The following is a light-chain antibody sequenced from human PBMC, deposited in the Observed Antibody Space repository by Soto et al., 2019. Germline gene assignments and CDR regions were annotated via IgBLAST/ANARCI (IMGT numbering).Light chain of an antibody. CDR1: QSVASN. V-gene: IGKV3-15*01. CDR2: GAS. Sequence: EIVMTQSPASLSVSPGDGATLSCRASQSVASNVAWYQQKPGQGPRLLIHGASTRAARVPARFSGSGSGTDFTLTIRSLRSEDFAVYYCQQYHNWPPQYTFGQGTKLQIK. J-gene: IGKJ2*01. CDR3: QQYHNWPPQYT.